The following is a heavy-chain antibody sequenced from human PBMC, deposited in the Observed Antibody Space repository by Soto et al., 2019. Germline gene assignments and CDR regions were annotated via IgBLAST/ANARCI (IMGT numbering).Heavy chain of an antibody. D-gene: IGHD3-3*01. J-gene: IGHJ4*02. CDR2: ISAYNGNT. CDR1: CYTFTSYG. CDR3: ARATLITYYDFWSGYYQAPAFDY. Sequence: ASVKGSCKASCYTFTSYGISWVRQAPGQGLEWMGWISAYNGNTNYAQKLQGRVTMTTDTSTSTAYMELRSLRSDDTAVYYCARATLITYYDFWSGYYQAPAFDYWGQGTLVTVSS. V-gene: IGHV1-18*01.